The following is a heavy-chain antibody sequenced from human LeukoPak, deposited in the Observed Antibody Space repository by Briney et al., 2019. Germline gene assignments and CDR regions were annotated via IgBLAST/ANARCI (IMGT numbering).Heavy chain of an antibody. CDR3: ARHLTLPYHDGMDV. V-gene: IGHV5-51*01. CDR1: GYSFTSYL. CDR2: IYPYDSDP. D-gene: IGHD1-14*01. J-gene: IGHJ6*04. Sequence: GEYLKISCRGSGYSFTSYLIGWVRQMPGKGLGWMGIIYPYDSDPRYSASFQGQVPISADKSISTAYLQWSSLKASDTAMYYSARHLTLPYHDGMDVWGKGTTVTVSS.